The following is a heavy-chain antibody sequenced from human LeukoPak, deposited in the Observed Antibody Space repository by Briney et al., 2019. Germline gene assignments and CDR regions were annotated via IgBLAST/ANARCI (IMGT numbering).Heavy chain of an antibody. V-gene: IGHV3-21*01. CDR3: TRGHYYGMDV. CDR2: ISSSSTYI. J-gene: IGHJ6*04. CDR1: EFTFKSYN. Sequence: GGSLRLSRAASEFTFKSYNMNWVRQAPGKGLEWVSSISSSSTYIYYADSVKGRFTISRDNAKNSLYLQMNSLRAEDTAVYYCTRGHYYGMDVWGKGTTVTVST.